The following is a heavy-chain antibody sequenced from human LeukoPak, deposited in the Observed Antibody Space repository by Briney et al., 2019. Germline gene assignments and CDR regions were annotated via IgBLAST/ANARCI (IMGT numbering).Heavy chain of an antibody. Sequence: GGSLRLSCAASGFTLSTYAIHWVRQAPGKGLEWVAVIWFDGSEQYYADSVKGRFIISRDNSKSTSNLQLNSLRAEDTAVYYCAREGDSRWGELSPWGQGTLVTVSS. V-gene: IGHV3-33*01. J-gene: IGHJ1*01. CDR1: GFTLSTYA. CDR3: AREGDSRWGELSP. D-gene: IGHD3-16*02. CDR2: IWFDGSEQ.